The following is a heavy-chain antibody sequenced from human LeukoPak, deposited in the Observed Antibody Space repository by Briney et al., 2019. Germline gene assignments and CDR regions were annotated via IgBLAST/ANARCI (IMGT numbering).Heavy chain of an antibody. D-gene: IGHD3-3*01. V-gene: IGHV1-8*01. CDR3: ARGVPEANRKYYDFWSGFYYYYYMDV. CDR2: MKPNSGNT. CDR1: VYTFTRYD. Sequence: ASVNVSSTASVYTFTRYDINWVRQAPGQGGEWMGWMKPNSGNTGYTQKFQGRVTMTRNTSISTAYMELSSLRSEDTAVYYCARGVPEANRKYYDFWSGFYYYYYMDVWGKGTTVTVSS. J-gene: IGHJ6*03.